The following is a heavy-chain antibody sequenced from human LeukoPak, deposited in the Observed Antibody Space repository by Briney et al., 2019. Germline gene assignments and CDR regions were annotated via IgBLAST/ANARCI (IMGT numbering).Heavy chain of an antibody. Sequence: SETLSLTCTVSGGSLNTPNYYWGWIRQTPGKGLEWIGNIFYSGGTYYSPSLTSRVTISLDTSRNQFSLRLNSVTAADTAVYYCARDLVSGYYGSGSYSYYFDYWGQGTLVTVSS. J-gene: IGHJ4*02. CDR2: IFYSGGT. CDR3: ARDLVSGYYGSGSYSYYFDY. CDR1: GGSLNTPNYY. D-gene: IGHD3-10*01. V-gene: IGHV4-39*07.